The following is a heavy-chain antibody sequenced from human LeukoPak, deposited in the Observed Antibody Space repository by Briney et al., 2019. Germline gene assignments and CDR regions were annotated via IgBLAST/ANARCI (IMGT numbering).Heavy chain of an antibody. D-gene: IGHD3-22*01. CDR1: GFTFSSYA. J-gene: IGHJ4*02. CDR2: ISYDGSNK. V-gene: IGHV3-30*04. CDR3: ARDFSTIVVSDRMGGFDY. Sequence: GGSLRLSCAASGFTFSSYAMHWVRQAPGKGLEWVAVISYDGSNKYYADSVKGRFTISRDNSKNTLYLQMNSLRAEDTAVYYCARDFSTIVVSDRMGGFDYWGQGTLITVSS.